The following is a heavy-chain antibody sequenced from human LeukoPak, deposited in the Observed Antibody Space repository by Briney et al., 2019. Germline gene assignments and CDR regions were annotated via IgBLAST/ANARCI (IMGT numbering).Heavy chain of an antibody. V-gene: IGHV3-30*02. J-gene: IGHJ4*02. CDR2: IRYDGSNK. D-gene: IGHD3-10*01. Sequence: GGSLRLSCAASGFTFSSYSMNWVRQAPGKGLEWVAFIRYDGSNKYYADSVKGRFTISRDNSKNTLYLQMNSLRAEDTAVYYCAKDQVSSYYGSGSNKPYYFDYWGQGTLVTVSS. CDR1: GFTFSSYS. CDR3: AKDQVSSYYGSGSNKPYYFDY.